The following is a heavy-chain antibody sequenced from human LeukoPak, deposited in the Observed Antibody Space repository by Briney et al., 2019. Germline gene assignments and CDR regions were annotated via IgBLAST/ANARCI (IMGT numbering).Heavy chain of an antibody. Sequence: SETLSLTCAVYGGSFSGYYWSWIRQPPGKGLEWIGEINHSGSTNYNPSLKSRVTISVDTSKNQFSLKLSSVTAADTAVYYCARVPGAVAGTGGYYFDYWGQGALVTVSS. D-gene: IGHD6-19*01. V-gene: IGHV4-34*01. CDR3: ARVPGAVAGTGGYYFDY. CDR1: GGSFSGYY. CDR2: INHSGST. J-gene: IGHJ4*02.